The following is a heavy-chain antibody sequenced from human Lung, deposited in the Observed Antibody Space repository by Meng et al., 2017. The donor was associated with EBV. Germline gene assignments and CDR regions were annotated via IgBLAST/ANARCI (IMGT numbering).Heavy chain of an antibody. CDR2: ISSRGGYT. CDR3: ARAHGLNDY. D-gene: IGHD5-24*01. CDR1: GFTFSDYY. V-gene: IGHV3-11*05. Sequence: QVQLVELWGGLVKSGGSLRLSCVASGFTFSDYYMTWIRQAPGKGLEWLSYISSRGGYTDSADSVKGRFTISRDNAKNSVYLQMNSLRPDDTAVYYCARAHGLNDYWGLGTLVTVSS. J-gene: IGHJ4*02.